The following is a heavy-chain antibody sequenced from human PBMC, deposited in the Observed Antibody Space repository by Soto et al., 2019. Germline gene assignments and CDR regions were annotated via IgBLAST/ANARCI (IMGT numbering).Heavy chain of an antibody. CDR2: VNIYNGNT. CDR1: DFSFTSDH. V-gene: IGHV1-18*01. D-gene: IGHD4-17*01. J-gene: IGHJ5*01. Sequence: QVQLVQSGPEVKKPGASVKVSCKASDFSFTSDHISWVRQAPGQSPEWMGWVNIYNGNTNYAPKLRGRVTMTTDTSTSTAYMELRSPTSDDTAVYYCASADYGDYDSWGQGTLVTVSS. CDR3: ASADYGDYDS.